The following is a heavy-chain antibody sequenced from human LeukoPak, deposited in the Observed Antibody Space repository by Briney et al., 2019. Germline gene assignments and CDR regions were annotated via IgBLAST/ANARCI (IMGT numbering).Heavy chain of an antibody. CDR2: IRGSGGST. CDR1: GFTFSSYG. V-gene: IGHV3-23*01. CDR3: AKEIGCSSGWYYYYYMDV. Sequence: PGGSLRLSCAASGFTFSSYGMSWVRQAPGKGLEWVSGIRGSGGSTYYADSVKGRFTISRDNSKNTLYLQMNSLRAEDTALYYCAKEIGCSSGWYYYYYMDVWGKGTTVTISS. D-gene: IGHD6-19*01. J-gene: IGHJ6*03.